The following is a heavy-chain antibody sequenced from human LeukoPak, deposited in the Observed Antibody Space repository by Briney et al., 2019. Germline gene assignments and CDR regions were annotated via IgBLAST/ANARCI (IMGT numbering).Heavy chain of an antibody. CDR3: ARVEYSSSWYYFDY. CDR1: RFTFSSYS. D-gene: IGHD6-13*01. CDR2: ISSSSSYI. Sequence: GGSLRLSCAASRFTFSSYSMNWVSQAQGKGLEWVSSISSSSSYIYYADSVKGRFTISRDNAKNSLYLQMNSLRAEDTAVYYCARVEYSSSWYYFDYWGQGPLVTVSS. J-gene: IGHJ4*02. V-gene: IGHV3-21*01.